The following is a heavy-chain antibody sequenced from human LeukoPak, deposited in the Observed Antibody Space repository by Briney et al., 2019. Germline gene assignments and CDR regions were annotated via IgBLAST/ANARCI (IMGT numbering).Heavy chain of an antibody. Sequence: PSQTLSLTCTVSGGSISSVDYYWSWIRQPPGEGLEWIGYISHSGSTYYNPSLKSRVTLSVDTSKNQFSLKLSSVTAADTAVYYCARDLSGKDAFDIWGQGTMVTVSS. D-gene: IGHD3-3*01. CDR2: ISHSGST. CDR1: GGSISSVDYY. CDR3: ARDLSGKDAFDI. V-gene: IGHV4-30-4*01. J-gene: IGHJ3*02.